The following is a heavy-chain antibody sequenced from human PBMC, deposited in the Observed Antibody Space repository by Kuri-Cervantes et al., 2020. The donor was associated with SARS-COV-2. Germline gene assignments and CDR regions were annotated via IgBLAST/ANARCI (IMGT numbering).Heavy chain of an antibody. Sequence: GGSLRLSCAASGFTFSSYSMNWVRQAPGKGLEWVSSISSSSSYIYYADSVKGRFTISRDNAKNSLYLQMNSLRVEDTAVYYCARELVGATNYYGMDVWGQGTTVTVSS. CDR1: GFTFSSYS. J-gene: IGHJ6*02. V-gene: IGHV3-21*01. D-gene: IGHD1-26*01. CDR2: ISSSSSYI. CDR3: ARELVGATNYYGMDV.